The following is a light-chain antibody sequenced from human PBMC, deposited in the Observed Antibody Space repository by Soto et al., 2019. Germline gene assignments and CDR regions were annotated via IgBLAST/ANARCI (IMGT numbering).Light chain of an antibody. J-gene: IGKJ4*02. CDR3: QQYGSSVQ. Sequence: EILMTQSPDTLSVSPGERATLSCRASQSVSSNYLAWYQQKPGQAPRLLIHGASNRATGIPDRFSGSGSGTDFTLTISRLEPEDFALYYCQQYGSSVQFGGGTKVDIK. CDR1: QSVSSNY. CDR2: GAS. V-gene: IGKV3-20*01.